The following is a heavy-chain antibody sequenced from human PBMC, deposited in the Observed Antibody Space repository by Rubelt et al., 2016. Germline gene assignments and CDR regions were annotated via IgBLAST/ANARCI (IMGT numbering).Heavy chain of an antibody. V-gene: IGHV4-38-2*02. CDR2: VHYGGAT. D-gene: IGHD6-13*01. Sequence: QVQLQQWGAGLLKPSETLSLTCTVSGGSISSGHYWGWIRQPPDKGLEWVGCVHYGGATHYNPSLKSRVSISVDTSKNQFSLKLTSVTAADAAVYYGARRIAVAGGRFGPWGQGTLVTVAS. J-gene: IGHJ5*02. CDR3: ARRIAVAGGRFGP. CDR1: GGSISSGHY.